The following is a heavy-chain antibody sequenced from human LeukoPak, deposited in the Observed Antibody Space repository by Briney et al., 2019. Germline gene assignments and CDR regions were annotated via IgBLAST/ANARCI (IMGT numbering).Heavy chain of an antibody. V-gene: IGHV3-30*04. CDR3: AKGQRFYGEYYFDD. CDR1: GFRFSIYA. D-gene: IGHD4-17*01. Sequence: GGSLRLSCTASGFRFSIYAMYWVRQAPGKGLEWVAVISYDGSNKYSDSVKGRFTISRDNSKNTLYLQMNSLRAEDTAVYYCAKGQRFYGEYYFDDWGQGTLVTVSS. J-gene: IGHJ4*02. CDR2: ISYDGSNK.